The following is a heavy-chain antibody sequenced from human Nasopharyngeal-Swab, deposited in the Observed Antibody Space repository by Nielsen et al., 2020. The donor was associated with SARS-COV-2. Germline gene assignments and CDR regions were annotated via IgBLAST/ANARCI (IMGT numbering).Heavy chain of an antibody. D-gene: IGHD6-13*01. CDR1: GFTFSSYW. CDR3: ASLSSSSWFFDY. J-gene: IGHJ4*02. Sequence: GGSLRLSCAASGFTFSSYWMHWVRQAPGKGLVWVSRINSDGSSTSYVDSVKGRFTISRDNAKNSLYLQMNSLRAEDTAVYYCASLSSSSWFFDYWGQGTLVTVSS. CDR2: INSDGSST. V-gene: IGHV3-74*01.